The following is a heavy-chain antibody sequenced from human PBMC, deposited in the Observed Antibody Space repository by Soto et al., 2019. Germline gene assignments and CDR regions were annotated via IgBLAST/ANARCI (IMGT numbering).Heavy chain of an antibody. Sequence: SETLSLTCAVYGGSFSGYYWSWIRQPPGKGLEWIGEINHSGSTNYNPSLKSRVTISVDTSKNQFSLKLSSVTAADTAVYYCATPIEYSSSFDYYGMDVWGQGTTVTSP. CDR3: ATPIEYSSSFDYYGMDV. V-gene: IGHV4-34*01. D-gene: IGHD6-6*01. CDR1: GGSFSGYY. CDR2: INHSGST. J-gene: IGHJ6*02.